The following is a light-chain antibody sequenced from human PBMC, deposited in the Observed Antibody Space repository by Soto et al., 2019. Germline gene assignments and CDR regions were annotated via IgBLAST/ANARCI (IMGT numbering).Light chain of an antibody. J-gene: IGKJ5*01. CDR2: GAS. Sequence: ASQSVTNAFCGWYQQKPGQAPGLLIDGASSGARGIPDRFSGSVSGSDFILTISMLDPEYVAVYYCQHYGNSDAFGQGTRLEIK. V-gene: IGKV3-20*01. CDR3: QHYGNSDA. CDR1: QSVTNAF.